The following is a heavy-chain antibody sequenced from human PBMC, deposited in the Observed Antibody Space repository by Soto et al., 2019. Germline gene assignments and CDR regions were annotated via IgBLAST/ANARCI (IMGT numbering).Heavy chain of an antibody. CDR1: GFTFKNFA. CDR2: IGGSGSSA. Sequence: EVQLLESGGGLVQPGGSLRLSCVASGFTFKNFAVSCVRQAPGKGMEWVSAIGGSGSSANYADSVKGRFTVSRDDSKSTLYLQMSGLRVDDTALYYCAKDAVAYNGEWDWFDLWGQGTLVTVSS. V-gene: IGHV3-23*01. D-gene: IGHD3-10*01. CDR3: AKDAVAYNGEWDWFDL. J-gene: IGHJ5*02.